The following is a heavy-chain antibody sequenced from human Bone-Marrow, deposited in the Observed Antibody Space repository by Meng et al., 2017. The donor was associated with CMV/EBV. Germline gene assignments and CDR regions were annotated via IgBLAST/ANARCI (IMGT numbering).Heavy chain of an antibody. CDR3: ARGVKVRGVIIPYDAFDI. Sequence: GESLKISCAASGFTFSSYAMHWVRQAPGKGLEWVAVISYDGSNKYYADSVKGRFTISRDNAKNSLYLQMNSLRAEDTAVYYCARGVKVRGVIIPYDAFDIWGQGTMVTVSS. CDR1: GFTFSSYA. CDR2: ISYDGSNK. D-gene: IGHD3-10*01. J-gene: IGHJ3*02. V-gene: IGHV3-30*04.